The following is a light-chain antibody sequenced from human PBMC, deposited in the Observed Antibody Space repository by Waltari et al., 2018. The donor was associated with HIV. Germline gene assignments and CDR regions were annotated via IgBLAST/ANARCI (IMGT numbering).Light chain of an antibody. CDR2: GAS. CDR1: QRVSSN. CDR3: QQYNNWPPEIT. V-gene: IGKV3-15*01. Sequence: EIVITQTPATLSVSPRERATLSCRASQRVSSNLAWYQQKPGPAPRLLVFGASTRATGIPARFSGSGSGTEFTLTISSLQSEDFAVYYCQQYNNWPPEITFGPGTKVDIK. J-gene: IGKJ3*01.